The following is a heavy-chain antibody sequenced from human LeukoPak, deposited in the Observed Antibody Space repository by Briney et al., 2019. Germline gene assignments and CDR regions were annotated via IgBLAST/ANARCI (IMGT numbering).Heavy chain of an antibody. J-gene: IGHJ4*02. D-gene: IGHD1-26*01. V-gene: IGHV4-31*03. CDR3: ARDQGGSYQGAWDY. CDR1: GGSISSGGYY. Sequence: SQTLSLTCTVSGGSISSGGYYWSWIRQHPGKGLEWIGYIYYSGSTYYNPSLKSRVTISVGTSKNQFSLKLSSVTAADTAVYYCARDQGGSYQGAWDYWGQGTLVTVSS. CDR2: IYYSGST.